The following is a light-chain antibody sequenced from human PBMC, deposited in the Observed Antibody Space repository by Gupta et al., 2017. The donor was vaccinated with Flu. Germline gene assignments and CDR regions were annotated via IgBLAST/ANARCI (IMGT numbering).Light chain of an antibody. Sequence: ETVMTQSPATLSVSPGERATLFCRASQSVSNNLAWYQQKPGQAPRLLIYGASTRATGIPDRFSGSGSGTEFTLSISSLQSEDFAVYYCQEYNNWPPLTFGQGTQVDIK. CDR3: QEYNNWPPLT. V-gene: IGKV3-15*01. CDR1: QSVSNN. CDR2: GAS. J-gene: IGKJ1*01.